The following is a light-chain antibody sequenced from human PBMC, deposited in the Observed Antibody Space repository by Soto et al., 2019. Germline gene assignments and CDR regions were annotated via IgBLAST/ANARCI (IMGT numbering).Light chain of an antibody. CDR3: GTWDTSLSAGV. V-gene: IGLV1-51*01. CDR2: DNH. Sequence: QAVVTQPPSVSAAPGHSVAISCSGSSSNIGDYYVSWYQQLPGTAPKLLIYDNHDRPSGIPDRFSGSKSGTSATLGITGIQPGHEADYYCGTWDTSLSAGVFGSGTKVTVL. CDR1: SSNIGDYY. J-gene: IGLJ1*01.